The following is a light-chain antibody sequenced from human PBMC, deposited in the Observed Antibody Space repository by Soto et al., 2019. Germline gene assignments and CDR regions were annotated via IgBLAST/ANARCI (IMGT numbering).Light chain of an antibody. V-gene: IGKV3-20*01. CDR3: QQCDGTLTT. CDR2: DAS. CDR1: QSVGGSY. J-gene: IGKJ4*01. Sequence: EIVLTQSPGTLSLSPGERATLFCRASQSVGGSYLAWYQQKPGQPPRLLIDDASRRATGIPDRISGDGSGTDFTLTISRVQPEELAVYYCQQCDGTLTTFGAGIKVVI.